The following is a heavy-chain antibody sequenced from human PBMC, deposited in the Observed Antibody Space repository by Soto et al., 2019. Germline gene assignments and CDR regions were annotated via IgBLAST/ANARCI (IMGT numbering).Heavy chain of an antibody. D-gene: IGHD3-9*01. CDR1: GDSVSSNSAV. V-gene: IGHV6-1*01. CDR2: TYYRSQWHY. J-gene: IGHJ4*02. Sequence: PSQTLSLTCAISGDSVSSNSAVWNWIRQSPSRGLEWLGRTYYRSQWHYEYAVFVQSRISIDPDTSKNQFPLQLNSVTPEDTAVYYCVRLVGNSWLDHWGQGTLVTVSS. CDR3: VRLVGNSWLDH.